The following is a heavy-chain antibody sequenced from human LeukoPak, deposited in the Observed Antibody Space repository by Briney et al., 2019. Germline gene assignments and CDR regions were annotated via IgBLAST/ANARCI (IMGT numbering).Heavy chain of an antibody. V-gene: IGHV4-39*07. CDR3: ARVHLRDDSSGHYLDY. D-gene: IGHD3-22*01. CDR2: IYYSGST. J-gene: IGHJ4*02. CDR1: GGSISSSSYY. Sequence: PSETLSLTCTVSGGSISSSSYYWGWIRQPPGKGLEWFGSIYYSGSTYYNPSLKSRVTISVDTSKNQFSLKLSSVTAADTAVYYCARVHLRDDSSGHYLDYWGQGTLVTVSS.